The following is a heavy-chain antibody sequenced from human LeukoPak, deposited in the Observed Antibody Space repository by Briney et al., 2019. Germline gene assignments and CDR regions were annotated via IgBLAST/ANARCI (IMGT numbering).Heavy chain of an antibody. D-gene: IGHD1-26*01. CDR3: AREIYSGGFDY. J-gene: IGHJ4*02. CDR2: ISYDGSNK. CDR1: GFTFSSYA. Sequence: PGGSLRLSCAASGFTFSSYAMHWVRQAPGKGLEWVAVISYDGSNKYYADSVKGRFTISRDNSKNTLYLQMNSLRAEDTAVYYCAREIYSGGFDYWGQGTLVTVSS. V-gene: IGHV3-30*04.